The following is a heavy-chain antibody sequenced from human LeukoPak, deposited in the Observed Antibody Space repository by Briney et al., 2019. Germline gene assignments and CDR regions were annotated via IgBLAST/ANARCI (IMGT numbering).Heavy chain of an antibody. V-gene: IGHV7-4-1*02. Sequence: ASVKVSCKASGYTFASYAMNWVRQAPGQGLEWMGWINTNTGNPTYAQGFTGRFVFSLDTSVSTTFLQISSLKTEDTAVYYCARNWGQWEPGIGEYWGQGTLVTVSS. CDR1: GYTFASYA. CDR2: INTNTGNP. CDR3: ARNWGQWEPGIGEY. J-gene: IGHJ4*02. D-gene: IGHD1-26*01.